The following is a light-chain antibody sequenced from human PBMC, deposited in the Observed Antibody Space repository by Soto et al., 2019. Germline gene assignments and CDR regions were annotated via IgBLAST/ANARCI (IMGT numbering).Light chain of an antibody. J-gene: IGKJ2*01. CDR1: QTITGSY. CDR3: QQYGSSLMYT. Sequence: EIVLTQSPGTLSLSPVQRATLYCSASQTITGSYLAWYQQKPGQAPRLLIYGTSSRATGIADRFSGSGSGTDFTLTISRLEPEDFAVYYCQQYGSSLMYTCGQGTKVDIK. V-gene: IGKV3-20*01. CDR2: GTS.